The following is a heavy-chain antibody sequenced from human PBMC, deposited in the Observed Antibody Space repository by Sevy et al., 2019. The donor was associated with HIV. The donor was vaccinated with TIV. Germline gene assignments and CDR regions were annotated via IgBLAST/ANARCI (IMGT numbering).Heavy chain of an antibody. CDR2: INNDGSST. V-gene: IGHV3-74*01. CDR1: GFTFSSYW. J-gene: IGHJ4*02. Sequence: GGSLRLSCAASGFTFSSYWMHWVRQAPGKGLVWVSLINNDGSSTTYADSVKGLFTISRDNAKNTLFLQMNSLRAEDTAVYYCATSIEGSVYRWGQGTLVTVSS. D-gene: IGHD3-16*02. CDR3: ATSIEGSVYR.